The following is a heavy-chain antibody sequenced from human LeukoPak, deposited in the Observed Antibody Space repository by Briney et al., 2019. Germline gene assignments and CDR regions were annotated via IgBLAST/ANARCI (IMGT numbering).Heavy chain of an antibody. V-gene: IGHV4-59*11. Sequence: SETLCLTCTVSGGSMSSHYWSWIRQPPGKGLEWIGYIYYSGSTNFNPSLKSRVTISVDTSKNQFSLKLSSVTAADTAAYYCARVREYSSSFYYYYYMDVWGKGTTVTVSS. CDR2: IYYSGST. J-gene: IGHJ6*03. CDR3: ARVREYSSSFYYYYYMDV. D-gene: IGHD6-6*01. CDR1: GGSMSSHY.